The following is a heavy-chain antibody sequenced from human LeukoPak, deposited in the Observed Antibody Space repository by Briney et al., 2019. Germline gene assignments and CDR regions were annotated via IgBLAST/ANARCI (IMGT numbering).Heavy chain of an antibody. CDR3: AREKSFLEWLSTGRRDGYYMDV. CDR1: GFTFVSYN. CDR2: ISSSSSSYK. V-gene: IGHV3-21*06. Sequence: PGGSLRLSCAASGFTFVSYNMNGVRQAPGKGLEGVSSISSSSSSYKYYADSVKGRFTVSRDNANNSLYLQMNSLRVEDTAVYYCAREKSFLEWLSTGRRDGYYMDVWGKGTTVTVSS. J-gene: IGHJ6*03. D-gene: IGHD3-3*02.